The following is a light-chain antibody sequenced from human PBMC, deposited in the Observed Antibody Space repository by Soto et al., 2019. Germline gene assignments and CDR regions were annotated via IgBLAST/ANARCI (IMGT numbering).Light chain of an antibody. CDR2: DVS. V-gene: IGKV1-13*02. J-gene: IGKJ5*01. CDR1: QDIRGA. CDR3: QQFNSYPIT. Sequence: AIQLTQSPSSLSASVGDRVTITCRASQDIRGALAWYQQKPGKAPKILIYDVSTLESGVPSRFSGSSSGTECTLTISSLQPVDFATYYCQQFNSYPITFGQGTRLEIK.